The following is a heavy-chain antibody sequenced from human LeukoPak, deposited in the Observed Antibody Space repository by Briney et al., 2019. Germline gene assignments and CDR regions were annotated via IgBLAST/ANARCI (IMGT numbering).Heavy chain of an antibody. V-gene: IGHV4-4*07. CDR2: ISTSGST. CDR3: AXXXXXXXXXXTRKRSYYFDY. Sequence: SETLSLTCTVSGGSLSSYYWSWIRQPAGKGLESIGHISTSGSTNYNPSLKSRVTMSVDTSKNQFSLKLSSVTAADTAVYYCAXXXXXXXXXXTRKRSYYFDYWGQGTLVTVSS. J-gene: IGHJ4*02. CDR1: GGSLSSYY.